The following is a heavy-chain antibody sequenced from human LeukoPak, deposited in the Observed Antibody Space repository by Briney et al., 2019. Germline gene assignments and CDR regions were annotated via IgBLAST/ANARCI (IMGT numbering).Heavy chain of an antibody. CDR1: GGSFSGYY. D-gene: IGHD5-24*01. CDR2: INHSGST. V-gene: IGHV4-34*01. Sequence: SETLSLTCAVYGGSFSGYYWSWIRQPPGKGLEWIGEINHSGSTNYNPSLKSRVTISVDTSKNQFSLKLSSVTAADTALYYCARKDGDIWGQGTRVTVSS. J-gene: IGHJ3*02. CDR3: ARKDGDI.